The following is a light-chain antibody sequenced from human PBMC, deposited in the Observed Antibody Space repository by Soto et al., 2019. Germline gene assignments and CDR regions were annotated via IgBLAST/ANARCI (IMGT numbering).Light chain of an antibody. J-gene: IGKJ5*01. CDR3: QQYGSSPLLT. Sequence: VLTQSPGTLSLSPGERATLSCRASQSVSSSSLAWYQQKPGQAPRLLLYATSSRATGIPVRFSGGGSGTDFTLTISRLEPEDSAVYYCQQYGSSPLLTFGQGTRLEIK. V-gene: IGKV3-20*01. CDR1: QSVSSSS. CDR2: ATS.